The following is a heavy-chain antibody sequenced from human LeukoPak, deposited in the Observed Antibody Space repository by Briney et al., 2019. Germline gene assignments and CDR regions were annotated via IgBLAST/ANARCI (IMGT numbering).Heavy chain of an antibody. CDR1: GFTFSGHW. D-gene: IGHD6-13*01. J-gene: IGHJ4*02. V-gene: IGHV3-74*01. CDR3: ARGHLYSSSSVDY. CDR2: IKSDGSST. Sequence: PGGSLRLSCAVSGFTFSGHWMRWVRQASGKGLVWVSHIKSDGSSTNYADSVKGRFTISRDNAKNTLYLQMNSLRAEDTAVYYCARGHLYSSSSVDYWGQGTLVTVSS.